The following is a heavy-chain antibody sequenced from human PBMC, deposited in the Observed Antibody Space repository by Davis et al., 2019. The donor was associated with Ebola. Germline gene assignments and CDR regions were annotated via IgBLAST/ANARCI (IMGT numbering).Heavy chain of an antibody. V-gene: IGHV4-59*12. CDR1: GDSISRYY. CDR2: IYYSGST. J-gene: IGHJ4*02. CDR3: ARAITIFGVVTSHFDY. D-gene: IGHD3-3*01. Sequence: SETLSLTCTVSGDSISRYYWSWIRQPPGKGLEWIGYIYYSGSTDYNPSLKSRVTISVDTSKNQFSLKLSSVTAADTAVYYCARAITIFGVVTSHFDYWGQGTLVTVSS.